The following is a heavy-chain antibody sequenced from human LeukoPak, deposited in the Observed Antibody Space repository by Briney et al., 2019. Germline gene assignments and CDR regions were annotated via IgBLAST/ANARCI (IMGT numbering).Heavy chain of an antibody. CDR2: ISSSSSYT. CDR1: GFTFSDYY. Sequence: GSXRLSCAASGFTFSDYYMSWVRQAPGKGLEWVSYISSSSSYTNYADSVKGRFTISRDNAKNSLYLQMNSLRAEDTAVYYCARVRYGSGSYPLYYFDYWGQGTLVTVSS. V-gene: IGHV3-11*06. D-gene: IGHD3-10*01. CDR3: ARVRYGSGSYPLYYFDY. J-gene: IGHJ4*02.